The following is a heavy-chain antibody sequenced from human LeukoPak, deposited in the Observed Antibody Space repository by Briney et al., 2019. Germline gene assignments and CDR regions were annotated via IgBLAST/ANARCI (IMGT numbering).Heavy chain of an antibody. V-gene: IGHV5-51*01. CDR2: IYPGDSDT. CDR1: GYSFTSYW. J-gene: IGHJ5*02. CDR3: ARSAPTAYYGSGRGIGFDP. D-gene: IGHD3-10*01. Sequence: GESLKISCKGSGYSFTSYWIGWVRQMPGKGLEWMGIIYPGDSDTRYSPSFQGQVTISADKSISTAYLQWSSLKAPDTAMYYCARSAPTAYYGSGRGIGFDPWGQGTLVTVSS.